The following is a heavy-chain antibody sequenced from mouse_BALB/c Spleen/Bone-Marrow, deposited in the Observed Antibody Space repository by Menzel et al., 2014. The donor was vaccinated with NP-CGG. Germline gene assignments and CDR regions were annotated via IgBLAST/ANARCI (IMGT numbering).Heavy chain of an antibody. J-gene: IGHJ4*01. CDR3: ARHEEGGYDYDVGSYAMDY. CDR2: FYPGSNSI. V-gene: IGHV1-62-2*01. CDR1: GYTFTDYI. Sequence: VQRVESGAGLVKPGASVKLSCKASGYTFTDYIIHWVKQRSGQGLEWIGWFYPGSNSIKYNEKFKDKATLTADKSSSTVYMELSRLTSEDSAVYFCARHEEGGYDYDVGSYAMDYWGQGTSVTVSS. D-gene: IGHD2-4*01.